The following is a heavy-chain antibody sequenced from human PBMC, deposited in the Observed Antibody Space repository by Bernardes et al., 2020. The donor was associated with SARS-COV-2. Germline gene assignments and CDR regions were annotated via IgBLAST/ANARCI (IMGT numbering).Heavy chain of an antibody. D-gene: IGHD1-7*01. Sequence: GGSLRLSCAASGFTFSNAWMTWVRQAPGKGLEWVGRVKSKSDGETTDYASPVKGRFAVSRDDSKNTLYLQLNSLTTEDTAVYYCTTSLRWNYITNSNSWGQGTMVTVSS. CDR3: TTSLRWNYITNSNS. J-gene: IGHJ3*02. V-gene: IGHV3-15*01. CDR1: GFTFSNAW. CDR2: VKSKSDGETT.